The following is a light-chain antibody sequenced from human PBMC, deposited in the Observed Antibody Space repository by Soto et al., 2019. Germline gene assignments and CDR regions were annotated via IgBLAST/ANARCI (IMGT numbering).Light chain of an antibody. CDR1: QGINSW. CDR2: ASS. CDR3: QQYNIYPLT. V-gene: IGKV1D-16*01. Sequence: DVQMTQSPSSLSASVGDRVTITCRASQGINSWLAWYQQKPEKAPNSLIYASSSLQTGVPSRFSGSGSGTDFTLTLSNLQPEDSATYSCQQYNIYPLTFGGGTKVEIK. J-gene: IGKJ4*01.